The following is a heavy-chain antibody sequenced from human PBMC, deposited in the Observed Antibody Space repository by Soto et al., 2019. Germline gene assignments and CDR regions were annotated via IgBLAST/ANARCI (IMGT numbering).Heavy chain of an antibody. CDR3: ARENTAMVDY. V-gene: IGHV4-59*01. Sequence: QVQLQESGPGLVKPSETLSLTCTVSGGSISSYYWNWIRQPPGKGLEWIGYIYYSGSTNYNPSLKSRVTISVDTSKNQFSLKLSSVTAADTAVYYCARENTAMVDYWGQGTLVTVSS. CDR2: IYYSGST. J-gene: IGHJ4*02. D-gene: IGHD5-18*01. CDR1: GGSISSYY.